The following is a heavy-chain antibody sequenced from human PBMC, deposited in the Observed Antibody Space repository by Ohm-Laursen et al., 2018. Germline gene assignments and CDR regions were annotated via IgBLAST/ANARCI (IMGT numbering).Heavy chain of an antibody. D-gene: IGHD3-10*01. CDR3: ARDSSGSGGDSDY. J-gene: IGHJ4*02. Sequence: SLRLSCAASGFTFSDYSMTWIRQAPGKGLDWVSYFSSSSTTIYYADSVKGRFTISRDNAKNSLYLQMNSLRAEDTAVYYCARDSSGSGGDSDYWGQGTLVTVSS. CDR2: FSSSSTTI. V-gene: IGHV3-11*01. CDR1: GFTFSDYS.